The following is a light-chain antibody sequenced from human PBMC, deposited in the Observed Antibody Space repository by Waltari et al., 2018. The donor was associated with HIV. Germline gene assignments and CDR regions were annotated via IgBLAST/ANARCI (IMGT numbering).Light chain of an antibody. CDR1: QTVSRD. J-gene: IGKJ4*01. CDR2: GAT. CDR3: QHYTNWPLT. Sequence: EVVMTQSPAALSVFPGERVTLSCRASQTVSRDLAWYQQKPCQAPRLLIYGATTRATDIPARFSGSGSGTEFTLTISSLQSEDFAVYYCQHYTNWPLTFGGGTKVEIK. V-gene: IGKV3-15*01.